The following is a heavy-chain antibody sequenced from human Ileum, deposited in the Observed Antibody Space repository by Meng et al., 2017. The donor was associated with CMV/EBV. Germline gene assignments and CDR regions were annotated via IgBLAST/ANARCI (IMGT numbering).Heavy chain of an antibody. CDR1: GFTFSYYW. CDR2: IDEDGSEK. Sequence: GGSLRLSCAASGFTFSYYWMSWVRQAPGKGLEWLANIDEDGSEKNYVDSVKGRFTISRDNTKKSLYLQMNSLRADDTAVYYCARDPRLRRFDSWGQGTLVTVSS. CDR3: ARDPRLRRFDS. D-gene: IGHD2-21*01. J-gene: IGHJ4*02. V-gene: IGHV3-7*01.